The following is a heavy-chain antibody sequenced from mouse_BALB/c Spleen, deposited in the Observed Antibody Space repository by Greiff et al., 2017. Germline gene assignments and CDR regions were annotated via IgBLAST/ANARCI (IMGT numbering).Heavy chain of an antibody. CDR1: GFTFSSYA. Sequence: EVQLQESGGGLVKPGGSLKLSCAASGFTFSSYAMSWVRQTPEKRLEWVATISSGGSYTYYPDSVKGRFTISRDNAKNTLYLQMSSLRSEDTAMYYCAREVMDWGQGTLVTVSA. V-gene: IGHV5-9-3*01. J-gene: IGHJ3*01. CDR3: AREVMD. CDR2: ISSGGSYT. D-gene: IGHD1-1*02.